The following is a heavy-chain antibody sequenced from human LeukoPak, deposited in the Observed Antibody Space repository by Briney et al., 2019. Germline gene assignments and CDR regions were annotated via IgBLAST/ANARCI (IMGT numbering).Heavy chain of an antibody. J-gene: IGHJ3*02. CDR3: VRGFMGATGGKAFDI. CDR2: IYQNGNT. V-gene: IGHV4-38-2*01. CDR1: GFTFSSYW. D-gene: IGHD1-26*01. Sequence: GSLRLSCAASGFTFSSYWMSWVRQAPGKGLEWIGSIYQNGNTYYNPSLKSRVTISVDTSKNQFSLKLNSVTAADTADYYCVRGFMGATGGKAFDIWGQGTLVTVSS.